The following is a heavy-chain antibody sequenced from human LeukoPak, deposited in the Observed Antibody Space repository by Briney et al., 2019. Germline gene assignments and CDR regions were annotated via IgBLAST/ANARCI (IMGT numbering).Heavy chain of an antibody. Sequence: SQTLSLTCTVSGGSISSGSYYWSWIRQPAGKGLEWIGRIYTSGSTNYNPSLKSQVTISVDTSKNQFSLKLSSVTAADTAVYYCARFVAVAGLFDYWGQGTLVTVSS. CDR1: GGSISSGSYY. J-gene: IGHJ4*02. CDR2: IYTSGST. CDR3: ARFVAVAGLFDY. V-gene: IGHV4-61*02. D-gene: IGHD6-19*01.